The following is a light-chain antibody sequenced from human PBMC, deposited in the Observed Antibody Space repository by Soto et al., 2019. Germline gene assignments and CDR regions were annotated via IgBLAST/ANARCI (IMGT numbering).Light chain of an antibody. CDR3: SSYSSTITRV. CDR1: SSYIGACNY. CDR2: DVS. Sequence: QSVLTQPDSVSGSPGQSITISCIGTSSYIGACNYASWYQQHPGKAPKLIIYDVSNRPSGVSNRFSGSKSGYTASLTISGLQAEDEADYYCSSYSSTITRVFGTGTKVTVL. J-gene: IGLJ1*01. V-gene: IGLV2-14*03.